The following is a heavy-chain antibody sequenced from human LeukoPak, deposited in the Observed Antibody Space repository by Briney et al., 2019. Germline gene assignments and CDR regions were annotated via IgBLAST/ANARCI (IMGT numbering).Heavy chain of an antibody. J-gene: IGHJ4*02. CDR1: GFTFSSFA. CDR3: ASQSPRGTGWYGMGY. D-gene: IGHD6-19*01. V-gene: IGHV3-30*01. CDR2: IWYDGSNK. Sequence: GGSLRLSCAASGFTFSSFAMHWVRQSPGKGLEWVAGIWYDGSNKYYADSVKGRFTISRDNSKDTLYLQMNGLRLEDTAIYYFASQSPRGTGWYGMGYWGQGNLVTVSS.